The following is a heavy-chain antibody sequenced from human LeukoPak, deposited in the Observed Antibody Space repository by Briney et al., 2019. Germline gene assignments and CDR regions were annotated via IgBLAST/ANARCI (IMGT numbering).Heavy chain of an antibody. CDR1: GFTFSNYG. CDR3: AKERAAGGNVALWNHFDN. V-gene: IGHV3-30*18. D-gene: IGHD6-13*01. CDR2: ISFDGTNE. Sequence: GGSLRLSCAASGFTFSNYGIHWVRQAPGKGLEWVAAISFDGTNEYYGDSVKGRFTISRDNSKNTLYLQMNSLRAEDTAVYYCAKERAAGGNVALWNHFDNWGQGTLVTVSS. J-gene: IGHJ4*02.